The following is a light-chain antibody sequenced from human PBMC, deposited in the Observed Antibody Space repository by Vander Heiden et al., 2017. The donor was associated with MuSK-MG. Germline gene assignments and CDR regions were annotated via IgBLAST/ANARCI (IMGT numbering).Light chain of an antibody. CDR2: GAS. V-gene: IGKV3-15*01. CDR3: QWDNEWPIT. Sequence: EIVMTQSPATLYVSPGERATLSCRASQSLKNNVAWYQQKPGQAPRLLIFGASIRATGIPARFRGSGSGKEFTLTISSLQSEDFGIYHCQWDNEWPITFGQGTRLEIK. CDR1: QSLKNN. J-gene: IGKJ5*01.